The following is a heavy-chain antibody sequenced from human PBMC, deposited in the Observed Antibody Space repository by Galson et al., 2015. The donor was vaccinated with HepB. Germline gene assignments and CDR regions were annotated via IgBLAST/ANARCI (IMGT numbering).Heavy chain of an antibody. J-gene: IGHJ6*02. CDR2: SSDKAESYTT. Sequence: SLRLSCAAPGFTFSDHYMDWVRQAPGKGLEWVGRSSDKAESYTTEYAASVQGRFIISRDDSENSLFLQMNSLKAEDTAVYYCARYSSRGGGLDVWGQGTTVTVSS. CDR3: ARYSSRGGGLDV. V-gene: IGHV3-72*01. D-gene: IGHD6-19*01. CDR1: GFTFSDHY.